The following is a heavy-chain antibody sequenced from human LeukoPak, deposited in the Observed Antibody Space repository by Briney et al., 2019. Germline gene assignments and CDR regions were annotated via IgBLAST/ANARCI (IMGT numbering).Heavy chain of an antibody. CDR1: GFTFSSYA. J-gene: IGHJ3*02. D-gene: IGHD5-12*01. V-gene: IGHV3-23*01. CDR3: AKDREGYSGYDDAFDI. CDR2: ISGSGGST. Sequence: GGSLRLSCAASGFTFSSYAMSWVPRAPGKGLKGASAISGSGGSTYYADSVKGRFTISRDNSKNTLYLQMNSLRAEDTAVYYCAKDREGYSGYDDAFDIWGQGTMVTVSS.